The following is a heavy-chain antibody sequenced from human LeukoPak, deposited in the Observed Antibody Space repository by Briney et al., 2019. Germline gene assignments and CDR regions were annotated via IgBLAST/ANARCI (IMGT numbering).Heavy chain of an antibody. Sequence: PGGSLRLSCAASGFTMSHYGVSWVRQAPGKGLEWISGIRSAVETTHYADSVKGRFIISRDNSKNALSLQLNSLRPEDTALYYCAKHFCTGLDCSLFDSWGQGTLVTASS. CDR1: GFTMSHYG. V-gene: IGHV3-23*01. D-gene: IGHD2-8*02. CDR3: AKHFCTGLDCSLFDS. J-gene: IGHJ4*02. CDR2: IRSAVETT.